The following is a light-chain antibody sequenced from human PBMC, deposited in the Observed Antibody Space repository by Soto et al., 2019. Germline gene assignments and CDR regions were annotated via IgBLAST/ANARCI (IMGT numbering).Light chain of an antibody. CDR2: DSN. CDR3: QSYGTSLSGLYV. Sequence: QSVLMQPPSVSGAPGQRVTISCTGSSSNIGAGKDVHWYRQLPGAAPKFLISDSNHRPSGVPDRFSVSKSGASASLAITGLRAEDEGDYFCQSYGTSLSGLYVFGTGTKVT. V-gene: IGLV1-40*01. CDR1: SSNIGAGKD. J-gene: IGLJ1*01.